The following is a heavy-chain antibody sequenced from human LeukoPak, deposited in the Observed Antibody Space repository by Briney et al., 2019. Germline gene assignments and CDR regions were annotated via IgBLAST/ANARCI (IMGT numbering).Heavy chain of an antibody. V-gene: IGHV4-39*01. J-gene: IGHJ4*02. CDR2: IYYSGST. CDR1: GGSISSSSYY. Sequence: SETLSLTCTVSGGSISSSSYYWGWIRQPPGKGLEWIGSIYYSGSTYCNPSLKSRVTISVDTSKNQFSLKLSSVTAADTAVYYCAVYRFAYSNHFDYWGQGTLVTVSS. D-gene: IGHD4-11*01. CDR3: AVYRFAYSNHFDY.